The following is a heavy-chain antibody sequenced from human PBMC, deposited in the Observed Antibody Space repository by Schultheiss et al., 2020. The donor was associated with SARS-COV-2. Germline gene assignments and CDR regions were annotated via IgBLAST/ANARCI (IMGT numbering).Heavy chain of an antibody. CDR3: AKISGASFYLGVFDY. J-gene: IGHJ4*02. V-gene: IGHV3-23*01. CDR1: GFTFSSYA. Sequence: GGSLRLSCAASGFTFSSYAMSWVRQAPGKGLEWVSAISGSGGSTYYADSVKGRFTISRDNSKNTLYLQMNSLRAEDTAVYYCAKISGASFYLGVFDYWGQGTLVTVSS. D-gene: IGHD2-2*01. CDR2: ISGSGGST.